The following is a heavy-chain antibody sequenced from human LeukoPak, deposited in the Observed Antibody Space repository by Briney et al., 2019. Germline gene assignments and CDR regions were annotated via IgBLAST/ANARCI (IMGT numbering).Heavy chain of an antibody. CDR3: TMGYYDSSGYYVTGRD. J-gene: IGHJ4*02. Sequence: GGSLKLSCAASGFTFSGSAIHWVRQASGKGLEWVGLIRGKANTDATAYGASVKGRFTISRDDSKNTAYLQMNSLKTEDTAVYYCTMGYYDSSGYYVTGRDWGQGTLVTVSS. CDR1: GFTFSGSA. D-gene: IGHD3-22*01. V-gene: IGHV3-73*01. CDR2: IRGKANTDAT.